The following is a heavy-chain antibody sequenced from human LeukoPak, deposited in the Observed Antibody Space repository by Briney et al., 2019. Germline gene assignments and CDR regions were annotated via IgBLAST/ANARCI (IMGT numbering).Heavy chain of an antibody. Sequence: GGSLRLSCAASGLTFSSYAMSWVRQAPGKGLEWVSAISGSGGSTYYADSVKGRFTISRDNSKNTLYLQMNSLRAEDTAVYYCAKGGYGSGSYSPPFDYWGQGTLVTVSS. J-gene: IGHJ4*02. V-gene: IGHV3-23*01. D-gene: IGHD3-10*01. CDR2: ISGSGGST. CDR1: GLTFSSYA. CDR3: AKGGYGSGSYSPPFDY.